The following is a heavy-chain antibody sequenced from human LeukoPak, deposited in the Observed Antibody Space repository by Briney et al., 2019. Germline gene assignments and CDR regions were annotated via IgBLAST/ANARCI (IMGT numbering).Heavy chain of an antibody. CDR3: ARVSIFGVVIPPDF. J-gene: IGHJ4*02. D-gene: IGHD3-3*02. Sequence: PGGSLRLSCAASGFTVSNNYMSWVRQAPGKGLEWVSVIYSGDTHTYYADSVKGRFTISRDNSKNTLYLQMNSLRAEDTAVYYCARVSIFGVVIPPDFWGQGTLVTVSS. CDR2: IYSGDTHT. CDR1: GFTVSNNY. V-gene: IGHV3-66*01.